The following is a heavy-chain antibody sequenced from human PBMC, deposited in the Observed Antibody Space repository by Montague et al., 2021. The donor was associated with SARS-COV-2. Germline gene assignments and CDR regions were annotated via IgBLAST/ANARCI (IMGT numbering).Heavy chain of an antibody. D-gene: IGHD3-10*01. CDR3: AKISNRSFHPYLDY. CDR2: ILNDGTYT. J-gene: IGHJ4*02. CDR1: GFIFSSFA. Sequence: RLSWSASGFIFSSFAMHWVRQAPGKGLEWVAIILNDGTYTSYADSVKGRFTISRDNSQNTLFLQMHSLRSEDTAVYYCAKISNRSFHPYLDYWGQGTLLTVSS. V-gene: IGHV3-30*04.